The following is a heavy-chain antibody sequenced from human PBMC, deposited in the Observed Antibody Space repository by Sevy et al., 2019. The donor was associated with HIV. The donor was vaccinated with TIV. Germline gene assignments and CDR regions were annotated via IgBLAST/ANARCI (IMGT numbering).Heavy chain of an antibody. J-gene: IGHJ4*02. CDR1: GGSMNSYY. CDR2: IYYSGRI. Sequence: SETLSLTCTVSGGSMNSYYWSWIRQPPGKGLEWIVCIYYSGRINYNPSLKSRVTISVDTSKNQFSLKLSSVTAADAAVYYCGVVEYNWNGVDSWGQGTLVTVSS. D-gene: IGHD1-20*01. CDR3: GVVEYNWNGVDS. V-gene: IGHV4-59*01.